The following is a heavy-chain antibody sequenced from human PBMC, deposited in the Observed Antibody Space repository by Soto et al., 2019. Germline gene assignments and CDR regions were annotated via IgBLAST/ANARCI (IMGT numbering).Heavy chain of an antibody. Sequence: GGSLRLSCASSVFTFISYSMNWVRQAPGKGLEWVSSISSSSSYIYYADSVKGRFTISRDNAKNSLYLQMNSLRAEDTAVYYCARDNSSGYYHFDYWGQGTLVTVSS. D-gene: IGHD3-3*01. V-gene: IGHV3-21*01. CDR2: ISSSSSYI. CDR3: ARDNSSGYYHFDY. J-gene: IGHJ4*02. CDR1: VFTFISYS.